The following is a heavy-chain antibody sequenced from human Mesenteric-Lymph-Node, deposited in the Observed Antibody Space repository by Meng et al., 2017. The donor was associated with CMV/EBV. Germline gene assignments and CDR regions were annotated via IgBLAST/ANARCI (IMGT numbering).Heavy chain of an antibody. D-gene: IGHD1-1*01. CDR3: ARTWNDAFDI. CDR1: GFTVSSNY. J-gene: IGHJ3*02. CDR2: IYSGGST. Sequence: GGSLRLSCAASGFTVSSNYMSWVRQAPGKGLEWISVIYSGGSTYYADSVKGRFTISRDNSKNTLYLQMNSLRAEDTAVYYCARTWNDAFDIWGQGTMVTVSS. V-gene: IGHV3-66*02.